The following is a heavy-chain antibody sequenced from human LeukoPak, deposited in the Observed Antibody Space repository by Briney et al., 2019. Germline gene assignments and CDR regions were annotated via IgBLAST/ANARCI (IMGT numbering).Heavy chain of an antibody. V-gene: IGHV4-4*07. Sequence: SETLSLTCTVSGGSISSYYWSWIRQPAGKGLEWIGHIYTSRSTNYNPSLKSRVTMSVDTSKNQFSLKLSSVTAADTAVYYCARDLWDLRFGERTNWYFDLWGRGTLVTVSS. J-gene: IGHJ2*01. CDR1: GGSISSYY. CDR3: ARDLWDLRFGERTNWYFDL. D-gene: IGHD3-10*01. CDR2: IYTSRST.